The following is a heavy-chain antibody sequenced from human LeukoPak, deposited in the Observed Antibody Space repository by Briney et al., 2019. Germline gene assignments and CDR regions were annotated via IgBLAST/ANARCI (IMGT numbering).Heavy chain of an antibody. J-gene: IGHJ6*02. V-gene: IGHV1-58*01. CDR2: IVVGSGNT. CDR1: GFTFTSSA. CDR3: AAVPRHYYGMDV. Sequence: GTSVTVSFKASGFTFTSSAVQWVQQARGQRLEWIGWIVVGSGNTNYAQKFQERVTITRDMSTSTAYMELSSLRSEDTAVYYCAAVPRHYYGMDVWGQGTTVTVSS.